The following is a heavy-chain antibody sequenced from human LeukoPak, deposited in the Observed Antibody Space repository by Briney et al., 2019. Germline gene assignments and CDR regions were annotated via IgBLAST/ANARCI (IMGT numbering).Heavy chain of an antibody. CDR2: ISGSGDST. J-gene: IGHJ4*02. Sequence: GGSLRLSCAASGFTFSSYAMNWVRQTPGKGLEWVSGISGSGDSTYYADSVEGRFTISRDNSKNTLCLQMNSLRADDTAVYYCAKDRGYWGQGTLVTVSS. V-gene: IGHV3-23*01. CDR3: AKDRGY. CDR1: GFTFSSYA.